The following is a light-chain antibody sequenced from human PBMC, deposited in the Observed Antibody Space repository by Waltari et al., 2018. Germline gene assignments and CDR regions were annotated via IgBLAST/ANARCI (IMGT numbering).Light chain of an antibody. J-gene: IGLJ2*01. V-gene: IGLV2-14*01. CDR2: EVN. Sequence: QSALTQPASVSGSPGQSLTISCTGTSSDVGGYKYVSWYQHHPGKAPKLLIYEVNNRPSGVSSRFSGSKSGNMASLTISGLQPEDEADYYCSSYTSSSTLVFGGGTKLTVL. CDR3: SSYTSSSTLV. CDR1: SSDVGGYKY.